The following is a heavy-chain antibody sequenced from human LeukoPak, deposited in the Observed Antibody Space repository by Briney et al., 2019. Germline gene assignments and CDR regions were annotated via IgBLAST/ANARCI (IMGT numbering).Heavy chain of an antibody. CDR3: ARHLSNVLLWFGEPIDY. V-gene: IGHV4-38-2*02. D-gene: IGHD3-10*01. CDR1: GYSISSGYH. J-gene: IGHJ4*02. Sequence: SETLSLTCTVSGYSISSGYHWGWIRQPPGKGLEWIGSIYYSGSTYYNPSLKSRVTISVDTSKNQFSLKLSSVTAADTAVYYCARHLSNVLLWFGEPIDYWGQGTLVTVSS. CDR2: IYYSGST.